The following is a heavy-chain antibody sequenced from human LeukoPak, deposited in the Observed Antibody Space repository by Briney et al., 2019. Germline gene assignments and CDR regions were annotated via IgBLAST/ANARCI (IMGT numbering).Heavy chain of an antibody. D-gene: IGHD6-19*01. CDR2: ISYDGSNK. V-gene: IGHV3-30*18. CDR3: AKDPKGSGWTIDY. CDR1: GFTFSSYG. Sequence: GRSLRLSCAASGFTFSSYGMHWVRQAPGKGLEWVAVISYDGSNKYYADSVKGRFTISRDNSKNTLYLQMNSLRAEDTAVYYCAKDPKGSGWTIDYWGQGTLVTVSS. J-gene: IGHJ4*02.